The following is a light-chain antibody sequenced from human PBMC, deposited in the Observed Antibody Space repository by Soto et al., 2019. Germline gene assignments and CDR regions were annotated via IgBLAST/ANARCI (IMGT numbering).Light chain of an antibody. Sequence: QSVLTQPPSASGTPGQRVTISCSGSSSNIGRNAVNWYQQLPGTVPKLLIYGNYQRPSGVPDRFSGSESATSASLAITGLQAEDEADYYCQAYDYSLTASVFGGGTKLTVL. CDR1: SSNIGRNA. CDR3: QAYDYSLTASV. CDR2: GNY. V-gene: IGLV1-44*01. J-gene: IGLJ3*02.